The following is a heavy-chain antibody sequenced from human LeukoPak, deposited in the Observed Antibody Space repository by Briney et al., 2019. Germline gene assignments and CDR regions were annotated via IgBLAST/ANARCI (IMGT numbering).Heavy chain of an antibody. CDR1: GFTFSNYW. D-gene: IGHD3-10*01. Sequence: PGGSLRLSCAASGFTFSNYWMTWVRQAPGKGLEWVANIKQDGSERDYVDSVKGRFTISRDDAKHSLYLQMISLRAEDTAVYYCARGITMANWGQGNLVTVSS. CDR2: IKQDGSER. V-gene: IGHV3-7*04. CDR3: ARGITMAN. J-gene: IGHJ4*02.